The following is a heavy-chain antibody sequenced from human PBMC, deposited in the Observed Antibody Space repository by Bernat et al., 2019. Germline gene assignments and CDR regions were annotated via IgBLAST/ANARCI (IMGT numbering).Heavy chain of an antibody. D-gene: IGHD5-24*01. CDR1: GFTFSDYY. CDR2: ISSSASVR. Sequence: QVQLVESGGGLVKPGGSLRISCAASGFTFSDYYMSWIRQAPGKGLEWISYISSSASVRYYADSVKGRFTISRDNAKNSLFLQMNSLRAEDTAMYYCAREGVMATTYYSAMDVWGQGTTVTVSS. CDR3: AREGVMATTYYSAMDV. J-gene: IGHJ6*02. V-gene: IGHV3-11*01.